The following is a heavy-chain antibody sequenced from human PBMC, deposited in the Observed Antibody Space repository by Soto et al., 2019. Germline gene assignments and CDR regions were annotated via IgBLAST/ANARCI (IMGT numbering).Heavy chain of an antibody. J-gene: IGHJ4*02. CDR2: IYTSGST. Sequence: NPSETLSLTCTVSGGSISSYYWSWTRQPAGKGLEWIGRIYTSGSTNYNPSLKSRVTMSVDTSKNQFSLKLSSVTAADTAVYYCARDLSSWYPTGFDYWGQGTLVTVSS. V-gene: IGHV4-4*07. CDR3: ARDLSSWYPTGFDY. D-gene: IGHD6-13*01. CDR1: GGSISSYY.